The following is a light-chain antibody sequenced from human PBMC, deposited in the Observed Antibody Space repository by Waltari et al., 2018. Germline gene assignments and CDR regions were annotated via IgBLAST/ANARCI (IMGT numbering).Light chain of an antibody. CDR1: QSLSSN. CDR3: QQYNNWPPYT. V-gene: IGKV3-15*01. J-gene: IGKJ2*01. CDR2: GAS. Sequence: EIVMTPSPATLSVSPGERATLSCRASQSLSSNLAWYQQKPGQSPRLLIYGASTRATGIPARFSGSGSGTEFTLTISSLQSEDFAVYYCQQYNNWPPYTFGQGTKLEIK.